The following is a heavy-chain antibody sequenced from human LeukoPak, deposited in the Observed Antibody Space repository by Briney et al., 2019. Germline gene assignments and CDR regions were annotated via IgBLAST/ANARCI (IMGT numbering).Heavy chain of an antibody. V-gene: IGHV4-39*07. CDR1: GGSISSTNYY. Sequence: SETLSLTCTVSGGSISSTNYYWGWIRQPPGKGLEWIGSIYYSGSTYYNPSLKSRVTISVDTSKNQFSLKLSSVTAADTAVYYCARDPYYDFWSGPGSRDYYFDYWGQGTLVTVSS. J-gene: IGHJ4*02. CDR3: ARDPYYDFWSGPGSRDYYFDY. CDR2: IYYSGST. D-gene: IGHD3-3*01.